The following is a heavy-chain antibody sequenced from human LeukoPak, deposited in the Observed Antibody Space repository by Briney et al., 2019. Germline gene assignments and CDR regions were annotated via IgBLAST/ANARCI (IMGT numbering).Heavy chain of an antibody. CDR1: GGSISSYY. J-gene: IGHJ4*02. CDR2: IYTSGST. CDR3: AREIGDYYDSSGYRTYYFDY. Sequence: SETLSLTCTVSGGSISSYYWSWIRQPAGKGLEWIGRIYTSGSTNYNPSLKSRVTMSVDTSKNQISLKLSSVTAADTAVYYCAREIGDYYDSSGYRTYYFDYWGQGALVTVSS. D-gene: IGHD3-22*01. V-gene: IGHV4-4*07.